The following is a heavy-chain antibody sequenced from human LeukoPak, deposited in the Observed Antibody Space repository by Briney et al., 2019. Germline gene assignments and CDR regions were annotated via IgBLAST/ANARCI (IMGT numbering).Heavy chain of an antibody. CDR1: GFTVSSNY. D-gene: IGHD3-9*01. CDR2: IYSGGST. Sequence: SGGSLRLSCAASGFTVSSNYMSWVRQAPGKGLERVSVIYSGGSTYYADSVKGRFTISRDNSKNTLYLQMNSLRAEDTAVYYCAKDNDILTGHSGGEFDYWGQGTLVTVSS. CDR3: AKDNDILTGHSGGEFDY. V-gene: IGHV3-66*02. J-gene: IGHJ4*02.